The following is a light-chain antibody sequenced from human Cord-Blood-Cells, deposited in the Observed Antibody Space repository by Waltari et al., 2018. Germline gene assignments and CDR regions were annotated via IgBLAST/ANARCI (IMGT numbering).Light chain of an antibody. CDR2: DAS. CDR1: QSISSW. V-gene: IGKV1-5*01. CDR3: QQYNSYWT. J-gene: IGKJ1*01. Sequence: DIQTTQSPSTLSASVGDRVTITCRASQSISSWLAWYQQKPGKAPKLLIYDASSLESGVPSRFSGSGSWTEFTLTISSLQPDDFATYYCQQYNSYWTFGQGTKVEIK.